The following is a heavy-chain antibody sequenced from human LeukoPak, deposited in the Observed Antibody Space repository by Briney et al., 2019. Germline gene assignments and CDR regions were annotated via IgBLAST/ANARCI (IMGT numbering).Heavy chain of an antibody. J-gene: IGHJ4*02. CDR3: AREGRGSTVRRPLDY. CDR1: GGSISSSSYY. Sequence: SETLSLTCTVSGGSISSSSYYWGWIRQPPGKGLEWIGSIYYSGSTYYNPSLKSRVTISVDTSKNQFSLKLSSVTAADTAVYYCAREGRGSTVRRPLDYWGQGTLVTVSS. D-gene: IGHD4-17*01. V-gene: IGHV4-39*07. CDR2: IYYSGST.